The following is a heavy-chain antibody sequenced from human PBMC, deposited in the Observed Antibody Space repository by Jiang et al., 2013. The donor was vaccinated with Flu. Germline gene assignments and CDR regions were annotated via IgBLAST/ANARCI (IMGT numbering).Heavy chain of an antibody. D-gene: IGHD2-15*01. CDR3: ARDWLCSGGSCYLGHFDY. Sequence: VQLLESGGGVVQPGRSLRLSCAASGFTFSSYAMHWVRQAPGKGLEWVAVISYDGSNKYYADSVKGRFTISRDNSKNTLYLQMNSLRAEDTAVYYCARDWLCSGGSCYLGHFDYWAREPWSPSPQ. V-gene: IGHV3-30*04. J-gene: IGHJ4*02. CDR2: ISYDGSNK. CDR1: GFTFSSYA.